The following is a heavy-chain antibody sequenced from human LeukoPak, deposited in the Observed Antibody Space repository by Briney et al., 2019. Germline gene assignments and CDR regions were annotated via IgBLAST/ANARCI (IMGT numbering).Heavy chain of an antibody. V-gene: IGHV3-48*01. CDR2: ISGSSSTI. D-gene: IGHD3-10*01. Sequence: GGSLRLSCAASGFTFSNYGMNWVRQAPGKGLEWVSYISGSSSTIYYADSVKGRFTISRDNAKNSLYLQMNSLRAEDTAVYYCASVGTYYYGSGSYSPFNYWGQGTLVTVSS. CDR3: ASVGTYYYGSGSYSPFNY. J-gene: IGHJ4*02. CDR1: GFTFSNYG.